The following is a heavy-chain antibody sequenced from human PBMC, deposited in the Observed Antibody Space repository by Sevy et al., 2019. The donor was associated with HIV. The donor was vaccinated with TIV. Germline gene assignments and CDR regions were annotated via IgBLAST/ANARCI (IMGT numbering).Heavy chain of an antibody. D-gene: IGHD5-18*01. V-gene: IGHV1-69*13. CDR1: GGTFSSYA. J-gene: IGHJ6*04. CDR2: IIPIFGTA. CDR3: ARDQGRTGYRYGSADYYGMDV. Sequence: ASVKVSCKASGGTFSSYAISWVRQAPGQGLEWMGGIIPIFGTANYAQKFQGRVTITADESTSTAYMELSSLRSEDTAVYYCARDQGRTGYRYGSADYYGMDVWGEGTTVTVSS.